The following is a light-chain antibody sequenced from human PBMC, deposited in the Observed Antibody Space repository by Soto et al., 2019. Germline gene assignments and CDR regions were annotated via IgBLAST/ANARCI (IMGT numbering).Light chain of an antibody. CDR1: RSNIGAHYD. Sequence: QSVLTQPPSVSGAPGQRVTISCTGSRSNIGAHYDVHWYQHLPGRAPKLLIFGNSDRPSGVPDRVSGSKSGTSASLAITGLRADDEAHYYCQSYDRSLSGVVFGGGTQLTVL. J-gene: IGLJ2*01. V-gene: IGLV1-40*01. CDR3: QSYDRSLSGVV. CDR2: GNS.